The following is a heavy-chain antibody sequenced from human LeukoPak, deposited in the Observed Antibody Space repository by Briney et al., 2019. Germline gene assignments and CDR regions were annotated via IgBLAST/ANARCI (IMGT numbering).Heavy chain of an antibody. CDR2: ISSSADRI. CDR1: GFTFRSHG. CDR3: ARANPTTPIYYFDF. J-gene: IGHJ4*02. Sequence: AGGSLRLSCVGSGFTFRSHGMNWVRQAPGKGLEWISYISSSADRIYYADSVRGRLAISRDNDRNSLFLEMNTLRAEDTAVYYCARANPTTPIYYFDFWGRGTLVTVSS. V-gene: IGHV3-48*01. D-gene: IGHD4-17*01.